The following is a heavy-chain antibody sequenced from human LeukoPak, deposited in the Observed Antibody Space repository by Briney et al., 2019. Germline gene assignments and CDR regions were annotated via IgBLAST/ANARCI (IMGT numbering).Heavy chain of an antibody. CDR3: ARDLVAAGTGSDY. V-gene: IGHV3-64*04. CDR2: ISGSGGST. Sequence: EYVSAISGSGGSTYSADSVKGRFTISRDNAKNSLYLQMNSLRAEDTAVYYCARDLVAAGTGSDYWGQGTLVTVSS. J-gene: IGHJ4*02. D-gene: IGHD6-13*01.